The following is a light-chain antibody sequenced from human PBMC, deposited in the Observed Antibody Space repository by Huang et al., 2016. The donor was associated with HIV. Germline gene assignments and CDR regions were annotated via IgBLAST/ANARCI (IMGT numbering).Light chain of an antibody. J-gene: IGKJ4*01. CDR1: QSIAIN. CDR3: QQYSDWPRT. V-gene: IGKV3-15*01. CDR2: SAS. Sequence: EVVMTQSPANLSVSPGERATLSCRASQSIAINLAWYQHRPGQSPSLLIHSASMRATGIPYRFSGSGSGTEFTLTISSLQSEDLAVYYCQQYSDWPRTFGGGTKVEI.